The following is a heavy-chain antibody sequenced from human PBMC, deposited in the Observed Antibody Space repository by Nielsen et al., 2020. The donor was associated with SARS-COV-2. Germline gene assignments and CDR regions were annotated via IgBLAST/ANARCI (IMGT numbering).Heavy chain of an antibody. V-gene: IGHV3-23*01. Sequence: GESLKISCAASGFTFSSYAMSWVRQAPGKGLEWVSAISGSGGSTYYADSVKGRFTISRDNSKNTLYLQMNSLRAEDTAVYYCAIQEYYFDYWGQGTLVTVSS. CDR3: AIQEYYFDY. D-gene: IGHD3-10*01. J-gene: IGHJ4*02. CDR1: GFTFSSYA. CDR2: ISGSGGST.